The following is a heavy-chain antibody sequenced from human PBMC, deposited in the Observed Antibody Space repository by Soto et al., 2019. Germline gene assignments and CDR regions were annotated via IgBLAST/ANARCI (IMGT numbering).Heavy chain of an antibody. Sequence: PSETLSLTCAVSGGSISSSNWWSWVRQPPGKGLEWIGEIYHSGSTNYNPSLKSRVTISVDKSKNQFSLKLSSVTAADTAVYYCARGYSYGYQTAEYFQHWGQGTLVTVSS. V-gene: IGHV4-4*02. CDR2: IYHSGST. CDR1: GGSISSSNW. CDR3: ARGYSYGYQTAEYFQH. D-gene: IGHD5-18*01. J-gene: IGHJ1*01.